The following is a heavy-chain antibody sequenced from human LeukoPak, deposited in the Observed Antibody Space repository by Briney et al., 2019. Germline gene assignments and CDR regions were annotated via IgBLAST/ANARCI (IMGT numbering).Heavy chain of an antibody. CDR1: GYTFTSYG. CDR3: ARDRDCSSTSCYYRWFDP. CDR2: ISAYNGNT. J-gene: IGHJ5*02. Sequence: ASVKVSCKASGYTFTSYGISWVRQAPGQGLEWMGWISAYNGNTNYAQKLQGRVTMTTDTPTSTAYMELRSLRSDGTAVYYCARDRDCSSTSCYYRWFDPWGQGTLVTVSS. V-gene: IGHV1-18*01. D-gene: IGHD2-2*01.